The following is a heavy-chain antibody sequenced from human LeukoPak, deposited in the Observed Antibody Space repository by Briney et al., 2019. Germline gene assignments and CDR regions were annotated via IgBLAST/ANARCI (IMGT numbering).Heavy chain of an antibody. V-gene: IGHV1-69*05. CDR1: GGTFSSYA. CDR2: IIPIFGTA. CDR3: ARDPGVNCDFWSGYRDPFDY. Sequence: SVKVSCKASGGTFSSYAISWVRQAPGQGLEWMGRIIPIFGTANYAQKFQGRVTITTDESTSTAYMELSSLRSEDTAVYYCARDPGVNCDFWSGYRDPFDYWGQGTLVTVSS. D-gene: IGHD3-3*01. J-gene: IGHJ4*02.